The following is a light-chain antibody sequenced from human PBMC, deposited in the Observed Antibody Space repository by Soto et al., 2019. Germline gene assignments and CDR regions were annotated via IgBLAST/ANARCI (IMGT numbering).Light chain of an antibody. Sequence: EIVLTQSPATLSVSPGERATLSCWASQSVSSNLAWYQQKPGQATRLIIYGASTRANGIPARFSGSVSGTEFTLTISSLQSEDFAVYYCQQYNNWHPVTFGQGTKVDI. J-gene: IGKJ1*01. CDR1: QSVSSN. V-gene: IGKV3-15*01. CDR3: QQYNNWHPVT. CDR2: GAS.